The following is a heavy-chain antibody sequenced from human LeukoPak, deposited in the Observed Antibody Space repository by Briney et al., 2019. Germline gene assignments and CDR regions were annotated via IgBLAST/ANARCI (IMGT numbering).Heavy chain of an antibody. CDR3: ARCYYDGSGFYYYFDY. D-gene: IGHD3-22*01. J-gene: IGHJ4*02. CDR1: GFSVSNYY. V-gene: IGHV3-53*01. Sequence: GGSLSLSCAASGFSVSNYYMSWVRQAPGEGRGWVSVIYSGGNTYYTDSVKGRFTISRDNPKNTLFLQMGSLRGEDTAVYYCARCYYDGSGFYYYFDYWGQGTLVTVSS. CDR2: IYSGGNT.